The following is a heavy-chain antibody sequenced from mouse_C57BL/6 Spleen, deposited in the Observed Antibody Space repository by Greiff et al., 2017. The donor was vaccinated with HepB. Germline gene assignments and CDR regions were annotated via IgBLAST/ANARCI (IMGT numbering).Heavy chain of an antibody. CDR2: ISDGGSYT. J-gene: IGHJ2*01. V-gene: IGHV5-4*01. CDR3: ARDYSNYVRYFDY. D-gene: IGHD2-5*01. Sequence: EVQRVESGGGLVKPGGSLKLSCAASGFTFSSYAMSWVRQTPEKRLEWVATISDGGSYTYYPDNVKGRFTISRDNAKNNLYLQMSHLKSEDTAMYYCARDYSNYVRYFDYWGQGTTLTVSS. CDR1: GFTFSSYA.